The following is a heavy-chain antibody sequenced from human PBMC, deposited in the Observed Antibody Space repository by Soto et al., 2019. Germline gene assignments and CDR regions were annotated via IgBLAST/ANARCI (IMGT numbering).Heavy chain of an antibody. J-gene: IGHJ4*02. CDR1: GFTFRDYW. V-gene: IGHV3-7*03. CDR3: ARSGDYVEGGGPLDY. Sequence: EVQLVESGGGLVQPGGSLRLSCEASGFTFRDYWMSWVRQAPGKGLEWVANIKPDGSDRYYVDSVRGRFTISRDNAKKSLYLQLNSLSAEDTAVYYCARSGDYVEGGGPLDYWGQGILVTVSS. D-gene: IGHD4-17*01. CDR2: IKPDGSDR.